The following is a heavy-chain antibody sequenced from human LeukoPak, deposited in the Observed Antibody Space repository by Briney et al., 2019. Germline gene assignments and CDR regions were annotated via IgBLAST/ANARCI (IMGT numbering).Heavy chain of an antibody. CDR1: GGSISSYY. CDR3: ARGDSWLPY. CDR2: IYYSGST. J-gene: IGHJ4*02. V-gene: IGHV4-59*01. Sequence: SETLPLTCTVSGGSISSYYWSWIRQPPGKGLEWIGYIYYSGSTNYNPSLKSRVTISVDTSKNQFSLKLSSVTAADTAIYYCARGDSWLPYWGQGTLVTVSS. D-gene: IGHD5-18*01.